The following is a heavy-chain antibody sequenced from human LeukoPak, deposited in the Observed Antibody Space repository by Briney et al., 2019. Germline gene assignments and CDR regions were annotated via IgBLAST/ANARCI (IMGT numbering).Heavy chain of an antibody. CDR2: IYYSGST. D-gene: IGHD3-3*01. J-gene: IGHJ4*02. CDR1: GGSISSSSYY. CDR3: ARLRRFLEWYYFDY. Sequence: SETLSLTCTASGGSISSSSYYWGWIRQPPGKGLEWIGSIYYSGSTYYNPSLKSRVTISVDTSKNQFSLKLSSVTAADTAVYYCARLRRFLEWYYFDYWGQGTLVTVSS. V-gene: IGHV4-39*01.